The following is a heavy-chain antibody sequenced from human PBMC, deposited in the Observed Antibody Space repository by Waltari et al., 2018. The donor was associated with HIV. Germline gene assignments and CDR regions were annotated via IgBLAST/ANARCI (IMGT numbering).Heavy chain of an antibody. CDR1: GLSFIGYR. J-gene: IGHJ4*02. V-gene: IGHV3-7*01. Sequence: EVQLVESGGGLVQSGGSLRLPCAASGLSFIGYRRSWVRQAPGKGLEWVANIKEDGSEKYYVDSVKGRFTISRDNAKNSLYLQMNSLRAEDTAMYYCARARYCSSISCSYFDDWGQGTLVTGSS. CDR2: IKEDGSEK. D-gene: IGHD2-2*01. CDR3: ARARYCSSISCSYFDD.